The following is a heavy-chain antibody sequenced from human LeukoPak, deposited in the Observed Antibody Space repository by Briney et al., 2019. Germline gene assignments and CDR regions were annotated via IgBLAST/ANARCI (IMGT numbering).Heavy chain of an antibody. V-gene: IGHV3-30-3*01. CDR3: ARVEPAVAAPFDY. D-gene: IGHD6-19*01. J-gene: IGHJ4*02. CDR1: GGTFSSYA. CDR2: ISYDGSNK. Sequence: SCKASGGTFSSYAMHWVRQAPGKGLEWVAVISYDGSNKYYADSVKGRFTISRDNSKNTLYLQMNSLRAEDTAVYYCARVEPAVAAPFDYWGQGTLVTVSS.